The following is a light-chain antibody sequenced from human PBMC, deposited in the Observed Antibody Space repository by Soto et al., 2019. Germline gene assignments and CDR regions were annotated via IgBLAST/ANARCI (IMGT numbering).Light chain of an antibody. CDR3: QQINSYPLT. J-gene: IGKJ4*01. CDR2: AAS. V-gene: IGKV1-9*01. CDR1: QGISSY. Sequence: QWTQSTSFLSASVGDRFTSTRMASQGISSYLAWYQQKPGKAPKLLIYAASTLQTGVPSRFSGSGSGTEFTITISSLQPEDFATYYCQQINSYPLTFGEGTKVEIK.